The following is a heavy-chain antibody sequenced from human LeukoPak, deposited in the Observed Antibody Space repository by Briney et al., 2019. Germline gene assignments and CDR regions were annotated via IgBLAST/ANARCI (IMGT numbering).Heavy chain of an antibody. Sequence: PSETLSLTCTVSGGSISSGGYYWGWIRQHPGKGLEWIGYIYYSGSTYYNPSLKSRVTISVDTSKNQFSLKLSSVTAADTAVYYCARGSYGEFDYWGQGTLVTVSS. D-gene: IGHD1-26*01. J-gene: IGHJ4*02. CDR2: IYYSGST. CDR3: ARGSYGEFDY. V-gene: IGHV4-31*03. CDR1: GGSISSGGYY.